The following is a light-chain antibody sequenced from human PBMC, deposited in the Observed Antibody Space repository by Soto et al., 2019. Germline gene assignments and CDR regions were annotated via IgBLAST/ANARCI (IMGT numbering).Light chain of an antibody. CDR3: QQLGT. CDR2: GAS. Sequence: EIVLTQSPGTLSLSPGERATLSCRASQSVSSSYLAWYQQKPGQAPRLLIYGASSRATGIPDRFSASGSGTDFTLTISRLGPEDFAVYYCQQLGTFGQGTKVEIK. J-gene: IGKJ1*01. CDR1: QSVSSSY. V-gene: IGKV3-20*01.